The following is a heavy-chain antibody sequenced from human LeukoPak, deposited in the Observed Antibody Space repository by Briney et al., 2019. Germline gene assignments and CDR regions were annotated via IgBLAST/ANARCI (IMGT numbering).Heavy chain of an antibody. J-gene: IGHJ4*02. V-gene: IGHV3-23*01. CDR1: GFAFSSYA. D-gene: IGHD5-24*01. CDR3: AKDPMMAPIYYFDY. CDR2: ISGSGGST. Sequence: PGGSLRLSCAASGFAFSSYAMSWVRQAPGKGLEWVSAISGSGGSTYYADSVKGRFTISRDNSKNTLYLQMNSLKAEDTAVYYCAKDPMMAPIYYFDYWGQGTLVTVSS.